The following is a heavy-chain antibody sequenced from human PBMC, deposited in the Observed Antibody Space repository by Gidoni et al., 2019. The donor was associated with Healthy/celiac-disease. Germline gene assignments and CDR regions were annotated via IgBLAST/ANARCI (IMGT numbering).Heavy chain of an antibody. J-gene: IGHJ2*01. V-gene: IGHV3-23*01. CDR1: GFTFSSYA. CDR2: ISGSGGST. D-gene: IGHD6-6*01. Sequence: EVQLLESGGGLVQPGGSLSLSCAASGFTFSSYAMSWVRQAPGKGLEWVSAISGSGGSTYYADSVKGRFTISRDNSKNTLYLQMNSLRAEDTAVYYCAKDLYSSSTNYWYFDLWGRGTLVTVSS. CDR3: AKDLYSSSTNYWYFDL.